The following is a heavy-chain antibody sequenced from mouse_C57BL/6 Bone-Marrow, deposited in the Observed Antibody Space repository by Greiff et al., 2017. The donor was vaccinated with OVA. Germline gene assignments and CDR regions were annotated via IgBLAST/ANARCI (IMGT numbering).Heavy chain of an antibody. Sequence: VQLQQPGAELVKPGASVKMSCKASGYTFTSYWITWVKQRPGQGLEWIGDIYPGSGSTYYNEKFKGKATLTVDKSSSTAYMLLSSLTSEDSAVYFCWSPFDYWGQGTTLTVSS. J-gene: IGHJ2*01. CDR3: WSPFDY. CDR1: GYTFTSYW. V-gene: IGHV1-55*01. CDR2: IYPGSGST.